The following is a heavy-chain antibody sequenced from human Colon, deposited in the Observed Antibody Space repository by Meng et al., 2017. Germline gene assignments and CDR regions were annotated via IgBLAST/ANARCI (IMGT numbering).Heavy chain of an antibody. CDR3: ARESNVVVTATYDAFDI. D-gene: IGHD2-21*02. V-gene: IGHV1-46*01. J-gene: IGHJ3*02. CDR1: GYTFTSYY. CDR2: INPSGAST. Sequence: SVKVTCKAAGYTFTSYYMHWVRQAPGQGLEWMGIINPSGASTSYAQKFQGRVTMTRDTSTSTVYMELSSLRSEDTAVYYCARESNVVVTATYDAFDIWGQGKMVTVSS.